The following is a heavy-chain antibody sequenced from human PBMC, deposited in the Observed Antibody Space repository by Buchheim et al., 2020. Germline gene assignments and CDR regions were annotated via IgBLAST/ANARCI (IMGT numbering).Heavy chain of an antibody. V-gene: IGHV3-30*18. CDR2: ISYDGSNK. CDR3: AKSFNDCGGDCYSEAY. CDR1: GFTFSSYG. J-gene: IGHJ4*02. Sequence: QVQLVESGGGVVQPGRSLRLSCAASGFTFSSYGMHWVRQAPGKGLEWVAVISYDGSNKYYADSVKGRFTISRDNSKNKLYLQMNSLRAEDTAVYYCAKSFNDCGGDCYSEAYWGQGTL. D-gene: IGHD2-21*02.